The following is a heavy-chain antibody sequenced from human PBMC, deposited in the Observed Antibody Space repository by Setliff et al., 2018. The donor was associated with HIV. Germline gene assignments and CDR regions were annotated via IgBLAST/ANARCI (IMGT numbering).Heavy chain of an antibody. V-gene: IGHV3-66*02. Sequence: GSLRLSCAASGFTVSSNYMSWVRQAPGKGLEWVSVIYIDGSTYYADSVRGRFTISRDNSRNTLYLQMHSLTPEDTAVYYCAKQTVSSSWSNWFDPWGQGTRVTVSS. D-gene: IGHD6-13*01. J-gene: IGHJ5*02. CDR2: IYIDGST. CDR1: GFTVSSNY. CDR3: AKQTVSSSWSNWFDP.